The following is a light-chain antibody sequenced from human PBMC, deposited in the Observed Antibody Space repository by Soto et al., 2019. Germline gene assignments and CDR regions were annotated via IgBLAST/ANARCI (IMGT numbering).Light chain of an antibody. V-gene: IGLV2-14*01. CDR1: SRDVGGYNY. Sequence: QSALTQPASVSGSPGQSITISCTGTSRDVGGYNYVSWYQQYPGKAPKLMIYGVTNRPSGVSNRFSGSKTGNTASLTISGLQAEDEAYYYCFSLGGGDSHVFGTGTKVTVL. CDR3: FSLGGGDSHV. J-gene: IGLJ1*01. CDR2: GVT.